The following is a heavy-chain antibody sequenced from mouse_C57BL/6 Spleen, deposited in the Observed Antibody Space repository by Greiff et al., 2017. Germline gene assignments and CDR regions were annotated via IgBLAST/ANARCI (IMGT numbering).Heavy chain of an antibody. V-gene: IGHV5-4*01. Sequence: EVKLMESGGGLVKPGGSLKLSCAASGFTFSSYAMSWVRQTPDKRLEWVATISDGGSYTYYPDNVKGRFTISRDNAKNNLYLQMSHLKSEDTAMYYCARDTTYSAPFAYWGQGTLVTVSA. CDR1: GFTFSSYA. D-gene: IGHD2-12*01. J-gene: IGHJ3*01. CDR3: ARDTTYSAPFAY. CDR2: ISDGGSYT.